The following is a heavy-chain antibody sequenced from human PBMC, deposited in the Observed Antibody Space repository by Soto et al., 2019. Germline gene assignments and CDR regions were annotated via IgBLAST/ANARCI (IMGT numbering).Heavy chain of an antibody. J-gene: IGHJ5*02. Sequence: ASVKVSCKASGYTFTSYGISWVRQAPGQGLEWMRWISAYNGNTNYAQKLQGRVTMTTDTSTSTAYMELRSLRSDDTAVYYCAREEGATIRSYGENWFDAWGQGTLVSV. CDR3: AREEGATIRSYGENWFDA. CDR2: ISAYNGNT. V-gene: IGHV1-18*01. CDR1: GYTFTSYG. D-gene: IGHD5-18*01.